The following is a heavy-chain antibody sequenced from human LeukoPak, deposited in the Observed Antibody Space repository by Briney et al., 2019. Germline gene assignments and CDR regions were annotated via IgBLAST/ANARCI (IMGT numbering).Heavy chain of an antibody. CDR3: ARAGGSDGYNSAFDL. CDR1: RFTFSSYG. Sequence: GGSLRLSCAASRFTFSSYGMHWVRQAPGKGLEWVSSISTSSSYIYYTDSVKGRFTISRDNAKNSLYLQMNSLRAEDTAVYYCARAGGSDGYNSAFDLWGQGTLVTVSS. V-gene: IGHV3-21*01. D-gene: IGHD5-24*01. J-gene: IGHJ4*02. CDR2: ISTSSSYI.